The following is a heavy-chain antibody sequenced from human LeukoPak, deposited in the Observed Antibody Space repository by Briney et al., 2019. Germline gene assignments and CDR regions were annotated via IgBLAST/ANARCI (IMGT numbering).Heavy chain of an antibody. CDR1: GGSISSSSYY. CDR3: ARSQALNYFDY. Sequence: PSETLSLTCTVSGGSISSSSYYWGWIRQPPGKGLEWIGSIYYSGSTYYNPSLKSRVTISVDTSKNQFSLRLSSVTAADTAVYYCARSQALNYFDYWGQGTLVTVSS. J-gene: IGHJ4*02. V-gene: IGHV4-39*07. CDR2: IYYSGST.